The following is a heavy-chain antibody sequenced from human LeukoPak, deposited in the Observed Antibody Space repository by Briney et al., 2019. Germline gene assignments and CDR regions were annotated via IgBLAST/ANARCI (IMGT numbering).Heavy chain of an antibody. V-gene: IGHV3-9*01. CDR1: GFTFDDYA. J-gene: IGHJ6*02. D-gene: IGHD3-3*01. Sequence: PGGSLRLSCAASGFTFDDYAMHWVRQAPGKGLEWVSGICWNSGSIGYADSVKGRFTISRDNAKNSLYLQMNSLRAEDTALYYCAKEGGATIFGVVISGYGMDVWGQGTTVTVSS. CDR2: ICWNSGSI. CDR3: AKEGGATIFGVVISGYGMDV.